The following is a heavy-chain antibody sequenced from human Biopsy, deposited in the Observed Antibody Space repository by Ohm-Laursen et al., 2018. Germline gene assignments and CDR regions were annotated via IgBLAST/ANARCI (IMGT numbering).Heavy chain of an antibody. J-gene: IGHJ6*02. CDR3: ARDSSRRAREGGMDV. Sequence: LSLTCAASGFSVSSYDMNWVRQAPGKRLEWISYISETSSHIYDADSVRGRFTVARDVAKNSLYLQLNSLRVEDTAVYYCARDSSRRAREGGMDVWGQGTTVTVSS. D-gene: IGHD2-2*01. CDR1: GFSVSSYD. CDR2: ISETSSHI. V-gene: IGHV3-21*01.